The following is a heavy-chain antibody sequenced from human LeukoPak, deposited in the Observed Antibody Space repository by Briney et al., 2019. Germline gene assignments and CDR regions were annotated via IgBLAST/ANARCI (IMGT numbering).Heavy chain of an antibody. CDR3: ARGRYSGSYLLDY. V-gene: IGHV1-2*02. CDR1: GYTFTGYY. Sequence: ASVKVSCKASGYTFTGYYMHWVRQAPGQGLEWMGWINPNSGGTNYAQKFQGRVTMTRDTSISTAYMELSRLRSDDTAVYYCARGRYSGSYLLDYWGQGTLVTVSP. D-gene: IGHD1-26*01. CDR2: INPNSGGT. J-gene: IGHJ4*02.